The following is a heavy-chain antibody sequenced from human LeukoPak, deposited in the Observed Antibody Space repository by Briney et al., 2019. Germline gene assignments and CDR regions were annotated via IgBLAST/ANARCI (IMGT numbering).Heavy chain of an antibody. V-gene: IGHV5-51*01. D-gene: IGHD6-13*01. CDR1: GSIFTTYW. J-gene: IGHJ6*03. CDR3: ARQGAAGKYYYYYMDV. CDR2: IYPGDSDT. Sequence: GASLQISCKGSGSIFTTYWIGWGRQLPGKGLEWMGIIYPGDSDTRYSPSFQGQVTISADRSISTAYLQWSSLKASDTAIYYCARQGAAGKYYYYYMDVWGKGTTVTVSS.